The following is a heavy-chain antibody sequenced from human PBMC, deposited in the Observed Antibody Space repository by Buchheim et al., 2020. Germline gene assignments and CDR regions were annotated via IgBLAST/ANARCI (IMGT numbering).Heavy chain of an antibody. CDR2: IYYDGST. J-gene: IGHJ6*02. Sequence: QVQLQESGPGPVKPSQTLSLTCSVSGGSVSRGGYYWSWIRQHPGKGLEWIGYIYYDGSTYYNPSLKSRVTISVDTSKNQFSLKLSSVTAADTAVYYCARLCSGGSCYYYGMDVWGQGTT. CDR1: GGSVSRGGYY. V-gene: IGHV4-31*03. CDR3: ARLCSGGSCYYYGMDV. D-gene: IGHD2-15*01.